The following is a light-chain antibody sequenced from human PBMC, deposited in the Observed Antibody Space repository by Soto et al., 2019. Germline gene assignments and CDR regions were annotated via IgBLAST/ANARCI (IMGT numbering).Light chain of an antibody. J-gene: IGLJ1*01. CDR1: SSEIGAYNY. CDR2: EVT. V-gene: IGLV2-8*01. CDR3: RSPRRAKTFSV. Sequence: SFLTHPPSASVCRGQSFSISWTGTSSEIGAYNYVSWYQQHPGKVPKLIIYEVTNGPSGVTDRFSASKSGKKASLTVSGIHAEDEAHYYCRSPRRAKTFSVLGNAPKVPVL.